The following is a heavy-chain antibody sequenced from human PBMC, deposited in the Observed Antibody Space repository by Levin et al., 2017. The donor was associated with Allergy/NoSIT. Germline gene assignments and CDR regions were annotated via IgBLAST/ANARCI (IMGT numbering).Heavy chain of an antibody. CDR2: ISWNSGSI. V-gene: IGHV3-9*01. CDR1: GFTFDDYA. Sequence: QAGGSLRLSCAASGFTFDDYAMHWVRQAPGKGLEWVSGISWNSGSISYADSVRGRFAISRDNAKNSLYLQMNSLRAEDTAFYYCAKDRLTTLTTTGASDIWGQGTMVTVSS. D-gene: IGHD4-11*01. J-gene: IGHJ3*02. CDR3: AKDRLTTLTTTGASDI.